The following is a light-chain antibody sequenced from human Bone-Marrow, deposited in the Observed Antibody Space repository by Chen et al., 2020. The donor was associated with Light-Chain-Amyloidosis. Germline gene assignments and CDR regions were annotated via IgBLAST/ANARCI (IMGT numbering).Light chain of an antibody. J-gene: IGLJ2*01. V-gene: IGLV3-25*03. CDR1: DLPTKY. CDR2: IGT. Sequence: SYELTQPPSVSVSPGQTARITCTGDDLPTKYAYWYQQNPGQTPVLVIHIGTERPSGISERFSGSSSGTTATLTISGVQAEDEADYHCQSADSSGTYEVIFGGGTKLTVL. CDR3: QSADSSGTYEVI.